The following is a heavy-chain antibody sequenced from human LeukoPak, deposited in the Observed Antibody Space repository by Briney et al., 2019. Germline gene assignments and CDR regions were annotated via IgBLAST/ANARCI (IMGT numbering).Heavy chain of an antibody. D-gene: IGHD2-2*02. CDR1: GFTFSSYE. CDR2: ISSGGNTI. V-gene: IGHV3-48*03. Sequence: SGGSLRLSCAASGFTFSSYEMNWVRQAPGKGLEWVSYISSGGNTIYYADSVKGRFTISRDNSKNTLYLQMNSLRAEDTALYYCAKGCSSISCYTSEYWGQGTLVTVSS. CDR3: AKGCSSISCYTSEY. J-gene: IGHJ4*02.